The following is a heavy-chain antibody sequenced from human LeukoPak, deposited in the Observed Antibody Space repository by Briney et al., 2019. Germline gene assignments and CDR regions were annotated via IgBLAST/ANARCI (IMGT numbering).Heavy chain of an antibody. J-gene: IGHJ4*02. Sequence: PGGSLRLSCAVSGFTFDDYAMHWVRQVPGKGLEWVSGINTDGGDTTYADSVKGRFTMSRDNVKNTLYLQMNTLRAEDTAVYYCAGHHQAYSRTYWGQGTLVTVSS. CDR1: GFTFDDYA. D-gene: IGHD6-13*01. CDR2: INTDGGDT. CDR3: AGHHQAYSRTY. V-gene: IGHV3-74*01.